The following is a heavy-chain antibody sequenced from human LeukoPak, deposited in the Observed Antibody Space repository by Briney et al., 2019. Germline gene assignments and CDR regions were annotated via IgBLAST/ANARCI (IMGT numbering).Heavy chain of an antibody. D-gene: IGHD6-6*01. Sequence: PGGSLRLSCAASGFTFSSYWMSWVRQAPGKGLEWVADIKQDGSEKYYVDSVKGRFTISRDNAKNSLYLQMNSLRAEDTAVYYCARVEREQLVFYYYYYMDVWGKGTTVTVSS. J-gene: IGHJ6*03. V-gene: IGHV3-7*01. CDR2: IKQDGSEK. CDR1: GFTFSSYW. CDR3: ARVEREQLVFYYYYYMDV.